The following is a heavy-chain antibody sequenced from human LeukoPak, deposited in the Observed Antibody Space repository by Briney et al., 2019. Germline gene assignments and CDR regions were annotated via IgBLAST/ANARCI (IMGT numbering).Heavy chain of an antibody. D-gene: IGHD6-6*01. Sequence: SETLSLTCTVSGGSISSYYWSWIRQPPGKGLEWIGYIYYSRSTNYNPSLKSRVTISVDTSKNQFSLKLSSVTAADTAVYSCARHYEYSSPFSLPGINWFDPWGQGTLVTVSS. J-gene: IGHJ5*02. CDR1: GGSISSYY. CDR3: ARHYEYSSPFSLPGINWFDP. CDR2: IYYSRST. V-gene: IGHV4-59*08.